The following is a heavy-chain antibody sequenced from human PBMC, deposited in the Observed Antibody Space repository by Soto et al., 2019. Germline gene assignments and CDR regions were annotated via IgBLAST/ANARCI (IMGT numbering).Heavy chain of an antibody. D-gene: IGHD2-15*01. CDR3: ARGFGGTPYNTDAFDI. J-gene: IGHJ3*02. CDR1: GYTFTSYG. CDR2: ISAYNGNT. V-gene: IGHV1-18*01. Sequence: ASVKVSCKASGYTFTSYGISWVRQAPGQGLEWMGWISAYNGNTNYAQKLQGRVTMTTDTSTSTAYMELRSLRSDDTAVYYCARGFGGTPYNTDAFDIWGQGTMVTVSS.